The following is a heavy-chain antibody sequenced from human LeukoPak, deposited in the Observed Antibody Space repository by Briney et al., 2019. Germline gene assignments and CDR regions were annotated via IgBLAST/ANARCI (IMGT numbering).Heavy chain of an antibody. CDR1: GYTFTGYY. D-gene: IGHD6-19*01. V-gene: IGHV1-2*06. CDR3: ARAPAAVAGRPYYYYYYMDV. J-gene: IGHJ6*03. Sequence: ASVKVSCKASGYTFTGYYMHWVRQAPGQGLEWMGRINPNSGGTNYAQKFQGRVTMTRDTSISTAYMELSRLRSDDTAVYYCARAPAAVAGRPYYYYYYMDVWGNGTTVTVSS. CDR2: INPNSGGT.